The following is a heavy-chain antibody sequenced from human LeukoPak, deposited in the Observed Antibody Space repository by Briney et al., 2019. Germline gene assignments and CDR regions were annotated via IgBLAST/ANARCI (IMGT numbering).Heavy chain of an antibody. CDR1: GFTFSSFG. J-gene: IGHJ4*02. D-gene: IGHD6-13*01. Sequence: GGSLRLSCAASGFTFSSFGMYWVRQAPGKGLEWVAFIRYDGRNKYYADSVKGRFTLSRDNSKNTVYLQMNSLRVEDTALYYCVKGEGDRSWYYFDYWGQGTLVTVSS. CDR3: VKGEGDRSWYYFDY. V-gene: IGHV3-30*02. CDR2: IRYDGRNK.